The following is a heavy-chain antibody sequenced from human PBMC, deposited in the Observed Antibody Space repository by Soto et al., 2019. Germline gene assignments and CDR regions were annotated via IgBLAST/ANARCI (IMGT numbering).Heavy chain of an antibody. CDR1: GGSISSGDYY. CDR3: ARDLSDFWSGYYTGWFDP. Sequence: SETLSLTCTVSGGSISSGDYYRSWIRQPPGKGLEWIGYIYYSGSTYYNPSLKSRVTISVDTSKNQFSLKLSSVTAADTAVYYCARDLSDFWSGYYTGWFDPWGQGTLVTVSS. D-gene: IGHD3-3*01. V-gene: IGHV4-30-4*01. J-gene: IGHJ5*02. CDR2: IYYSGST.